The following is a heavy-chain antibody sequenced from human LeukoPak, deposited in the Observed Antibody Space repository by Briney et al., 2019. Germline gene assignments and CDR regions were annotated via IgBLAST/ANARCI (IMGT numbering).Heavy chain of an antibody. CDR2: IKQDGSEK. CDR3: ARPNPAFGY. Sequence: GGSLRLSCAASGFTFSSYTMNWVRQAPGKGLEWVANIKQDGSEKYYVDSVKGRFTISRDNAKNSLYLQMNSLRAEDTAVYYCARPNPAFGYWGQGTLVTVSS. CDR1: GFTFSSYT. J-gene: IGHJ4*02. V-gene: IGHV3-7*01. D-gene: IGHD1-14*01.